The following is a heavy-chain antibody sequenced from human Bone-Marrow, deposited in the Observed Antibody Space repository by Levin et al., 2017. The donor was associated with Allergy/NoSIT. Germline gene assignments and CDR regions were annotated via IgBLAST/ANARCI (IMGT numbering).Heavy chain of an antibody. V-gene: IGHV3-74*01. CDR3: ARGGRRSGSLIEY. CDR1: TFAFSSHW. Sequence: LSLTCAASTFAFSSHWMHWVRQTPEKGLVWVSRINSDGSYTSSADSVKGRFTISRDNARNTLHLQMNRLRVEDTAIYYCARGGRRSGSLIEYWGQGTLVTVSS. CDR2: INSDGSYT. J-gene: IGHJ4*02. D-gene: IGHD3-10*01.